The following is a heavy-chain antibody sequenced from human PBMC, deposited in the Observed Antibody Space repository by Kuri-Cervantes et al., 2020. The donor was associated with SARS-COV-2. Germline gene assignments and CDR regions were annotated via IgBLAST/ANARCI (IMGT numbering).Heavy chain of an antibody. J-gene: IGHJ4*02. Sequence: SETLSLTCTVSGGSISNSSYYWGRIRQPPGKGLEWIGSIYYSGSTYYNPSLKSRFTRSVDTSKNQFSLKLSSVTAADTALYSCASRIVVVPAAGPYFDYWGQGTLVTVSS. CDR3: ASRIVVVPAAGPYFDY. CDR1: GGSISNSSYY. V-gene: IGHV4-39*01. CDR2: IYYSGST. D-gene: IGHD2-2*01.